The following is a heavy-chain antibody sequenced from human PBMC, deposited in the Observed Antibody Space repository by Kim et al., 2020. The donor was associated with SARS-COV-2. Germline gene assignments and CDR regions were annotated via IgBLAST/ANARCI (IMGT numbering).Heavy chain of an antibody. D-gene: IGHD3-10*01. Sequence: SETLSLTCTVSGGSVSSGSYYWSWIRQPPGKGLEWIGYIYYSGSTNYNPSLKSRVTISVDTSKNQFSLKLSSVTAADTAVYYCARAQVRGVIDYFDYWGQGTLVTVSS. J-gene: IGHJ4*02. V-gene: IGHV4-61*01. CDR2: IYYSGST. CDR3: ARAQVRGVIDYFDY. CDR1: GGSVSSGSYY.